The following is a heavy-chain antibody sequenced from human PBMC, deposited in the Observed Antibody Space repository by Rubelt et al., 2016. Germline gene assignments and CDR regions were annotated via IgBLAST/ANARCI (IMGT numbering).Heavy chain of an antibody. CDR3: ASSGFIESGYFGG. CDR1: GYTFTSYD. D-gene: IGHD3-3*01. V-gene: IGHV1-8*01. J-gene: IGHJ4*02. Sequence: QVQLVQSGAEVKKPGASVKVSCKASGYTFTSYDINWVRQATGQGLEWMGWMNPNSGNTGYATKFQGRGKVTADEATSTAYMELSSLRSEDTAVYYCASSGFIESGYFGGWGQGTLVTVSS. CDR2: MNPNSGNT.